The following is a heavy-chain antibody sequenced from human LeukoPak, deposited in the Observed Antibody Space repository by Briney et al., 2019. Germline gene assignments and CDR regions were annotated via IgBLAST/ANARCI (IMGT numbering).Heavy chain of an antibody. CDR2: INHSGST. CDR3: ARAKVAAAAKGGLNWFDP. D-gene: IGHD6-13*01. J-gene: IGHJ5*02. CDR1: GGSFSGYY. V-gene: IGHV4-34*01. Sequence: SETLSLTCAVYGGSFSGYYWSWLRQPPGKGLEWIGEINHSGSTNYNPSLKSRVTISVDTSKNQFSLKLSSVTAADTAVYYCARAKVAAAAKGGLNWFDPWGQGTLVTVSS.